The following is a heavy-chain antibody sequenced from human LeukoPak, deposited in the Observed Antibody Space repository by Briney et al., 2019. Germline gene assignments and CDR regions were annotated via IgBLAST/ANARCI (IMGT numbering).Heavy chain of an antibody. J-gene: IGHJ4*02. V-gene: IGHV3-23*01. D-gene: IGHD5-24*01. CDR1: GFTFSSYA. CDR2: ISDSGGST. CDR3: AKGDGYNSYYFDY. Sequence: GGSLRLSCTASGFTFSSYAMSWVRQAPGKGLEWVSGISDSGGSTYYADSVKGRFTISRDNSKNTLYLQMNSLRAEDTAVYYCAKGDGYNSYYFDYWGQGILVTVSS.